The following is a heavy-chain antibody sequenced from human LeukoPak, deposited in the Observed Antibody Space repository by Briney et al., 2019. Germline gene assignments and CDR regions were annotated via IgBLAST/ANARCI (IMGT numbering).Heavy chain of an antibody. J-gene: IGHJ3*02. CDR3: ARGYYDSSGTRAFGI. Sequence: SETLSLTCTVSGGSISSGGYYWSWIRQHPGKGLEWIGYIYYSGSTYYNPSLKSRVTISVDTSKNQFSLKLSSVTAADTAVYYCARGYYDSSGTRAFGIWGQGTMVTVSS. CDR1: GGSISSGGYY. D-gene: IGHD3-22*01. V-gene: IGHV4-31*03. CDR2: IYYSGST.